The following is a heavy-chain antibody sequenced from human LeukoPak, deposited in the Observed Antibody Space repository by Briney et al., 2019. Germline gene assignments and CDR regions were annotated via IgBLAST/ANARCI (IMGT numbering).Heavy chain of an antibody. Sequence: SETLSLTCTVSDGAMSSGAYSWSWIRQPPGKGLEWIGYIYQSGGTNYNPSLKSRVTISGDWSRNQFSLSLSSVTAADTAIYYCARASDYYPNFDHWGQGTLVTVSS. J-gene: IGHJ4*02. D-gene: IGHD3-3*01. CDR3: ARASDYYPNFDH. CDR2: IYQSGGT. CDR1: DGAMSSGAYS. V-gene: IGHV4-30-2*01.